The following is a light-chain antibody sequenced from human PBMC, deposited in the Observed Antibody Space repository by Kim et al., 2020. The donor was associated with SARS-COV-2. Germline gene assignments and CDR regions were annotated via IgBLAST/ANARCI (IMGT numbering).Light chain of an antibody. Sequence: EIVLTQSPGTLSLSPGERATLSCRASQSVSSYLAWYQQKLGQAPRLLIYDASNRATGIPARFSGSGSGTDFTLAISSLEPEDFAIYYCQQRSYWPWTFGQGTKV. CDR2: DAS. V-gene: IGKV3-11*01. J-gene: IGKJ1*01. CDR1: QSVSSY. CDR3: QQRSYWPWT.